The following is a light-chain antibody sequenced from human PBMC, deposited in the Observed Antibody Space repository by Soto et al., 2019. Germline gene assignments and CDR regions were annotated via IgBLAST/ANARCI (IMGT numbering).Light chain of an antibody. CDR3: ASWDDSLSGFVV. Sequence: QPVLTQPPSASGTPGQSVTISCSGSSSNIGSNYVSWYQHLPGTPPKLLIYRTNQRPSGVSGRFSGSKSGTSASLAISGLRSEDEADYYCASWDDSLSGFVVFGGGTKLTVL. J-gene: IGLJ2*01. CDR1: SSNIGSNY. V-gene: IGLV1-47*01. CDR2: RTN.